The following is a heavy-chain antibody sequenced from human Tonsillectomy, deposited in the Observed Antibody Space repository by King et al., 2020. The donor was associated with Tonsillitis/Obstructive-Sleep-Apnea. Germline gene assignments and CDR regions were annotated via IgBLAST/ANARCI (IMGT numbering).Heavy chain of an antibody. D-gene: IGHD2-8*01. CDR2: IYYSGGT. J-gene: IGHJ3*02. CDR3: GREGAVMNAFDS. Sequence: QLQESGPGLVKPSETLSLTCTGSGGSISSYYWSWIRQPPGKGLDCVGNIYYSGGTNYNPSLKSRVTISVDTSKNQFSLKLSSVTAAETAVYYCGREGAVMNAFDSWGQGTMVTVSS. CDR1: GGSISSYY. V-gene: IGHV4-59*01.